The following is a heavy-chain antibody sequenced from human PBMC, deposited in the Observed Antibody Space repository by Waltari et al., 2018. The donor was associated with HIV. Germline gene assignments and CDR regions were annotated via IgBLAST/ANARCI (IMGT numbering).Heavy chain of an antibody. CDR3: ARVSYGSGGLDY. J-gene: IGHJ4*02. Sequence: QLQLQESGPGLVKPSETLSLTCTVPGGSISSSSYYWGWIRQPPGKGLEWIGGIYYSGSTYYNPSLKSRVTISVDTSKNQFSLKLSSVTAADTAVYYCARVSYGSGGLDYWGQGTLVTVSS. D-gene: IGHD3-10*01. V-gene: IGHV4-39*07. CDR1: GGSISSSSYY. CDR2: IYYSGST.